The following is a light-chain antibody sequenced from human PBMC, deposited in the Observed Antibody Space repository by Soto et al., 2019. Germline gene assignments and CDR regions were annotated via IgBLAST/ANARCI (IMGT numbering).Light chain of an antibody. Sequence: QSVLTQPASVSGSPGQSIAISCTGTSSDVGGYNYVSWYQQHPGKAPKLMVYDVSNRPSGVSNRFSGSESGNTASLTISGLQAEDEADYYCSSYTSSGTYLFGTGTKVTVL. J-gene: IGLJ1*01. CDR3: SSYTSSGTYL. CDR2: DVS. CDR1: SSDVGGYNY. V-gene: IGLV2-14*01.